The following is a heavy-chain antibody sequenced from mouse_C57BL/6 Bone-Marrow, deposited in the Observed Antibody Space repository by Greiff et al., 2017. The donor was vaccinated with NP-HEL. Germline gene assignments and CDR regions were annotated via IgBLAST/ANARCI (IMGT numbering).Heavy chain of an antibody. CDR2: ISSGGDYI. J-gene: IGHJ3*01. CDR3: TRRSLTGTEAY. CDR1: GFTFSSYA. V-gene: IGHV5-9-1*02. D-gene: IGHD4-1*01. Sequence: EVKLVESGGGLVKPGGSLKLSCAASGFTFSSYAMSWVRQTPEKRLEWVATISSGGDYIYYADTVKGRFTISRDNARNTLYLQMSSLKSEDTAMYYCTRRSLTGTEAYWGQGTLVTVSA.